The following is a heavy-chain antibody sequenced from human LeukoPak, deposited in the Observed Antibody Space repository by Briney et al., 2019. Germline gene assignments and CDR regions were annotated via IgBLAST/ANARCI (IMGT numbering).Heavy chain of an antibody. CDR3: ARDTFGYSSSWYDY. CDR1: GFTVSSNY. Sequence: GGSLRLSCAASGFTVSSNYMSWVRQAPGKGLDWASVIYSGGSTYYADSVKGRFTISRDNSKNTLYLQMNSLRAEDTAVYYCARDTFGYSSSWYDYWGQGTLVTVSS. V-gene: IGHV3-66*01. J-gene: IGHJ4*02. D-gene: IGHD6-13*01. CDR2: IYSGGST.